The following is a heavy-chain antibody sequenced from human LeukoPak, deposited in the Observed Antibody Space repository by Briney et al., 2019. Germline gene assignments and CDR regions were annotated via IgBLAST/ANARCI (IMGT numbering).Heavy chain of an antibody. CDR3: ARQVVPAARDAFDI. D-gene: IGHD2-2*01. CDR2: IYYSGST. Sequence: SETLSLTCTVSGGSISSSSYYWGWIRQPPGKGLEWIGSIYYSGSTYYNPSLKSRVTISVDMSKNQFSLKLSSVTAADTAVYYCARQVVPAARDAFDIWGQGTMVTVSS. J-gene: IGHJ3*02. V-gene: IGHV4-39*01. CDR1: GGSISSSSYY.